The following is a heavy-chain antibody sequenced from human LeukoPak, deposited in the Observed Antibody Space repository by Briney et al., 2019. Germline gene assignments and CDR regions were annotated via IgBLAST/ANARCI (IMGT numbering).Heavy chain of an antibody. V-gene: IGHV4-59*01. Sequence: SETLSLTCTVSGGSISSYYWSWIRQPPGKGLEWIGYIYYSGSTNYNPSLKSRVTISVDTSKNQFSLKLSSVTAADTAVYYCAREGSSGSYFGYYYYYMDVWGKGTTVTISS. CDR3: AREGSSGSYFGYYYYYMDV. J-gene: IGHJ6*03. CDR1: GGSISSYY. CDR2: IYYSGST. D-gene: IGHD1-26*01.